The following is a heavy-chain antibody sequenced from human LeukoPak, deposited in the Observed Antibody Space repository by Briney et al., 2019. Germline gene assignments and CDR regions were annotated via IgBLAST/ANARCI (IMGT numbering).Heavy chain of an antibody. D-gene: IGHD3-16*02. J-gene: IGHJ4*02. V-gene: IGHV1-69*13. CDR1: GGTFSSYA. CDR3: ARDMKDYVWGSYRNFDY. CDR2: IIPIFGTA. Sequence: ASVKVSCKASGGTFSSYAISWVRQAPGQGLEWMGGIIPIFGTANYAQKFQGRVTITADESTSTAYMELSSLRSEDTAVYYCARDMKDYVWGSYRNFDYWGQGTLVTVSS.